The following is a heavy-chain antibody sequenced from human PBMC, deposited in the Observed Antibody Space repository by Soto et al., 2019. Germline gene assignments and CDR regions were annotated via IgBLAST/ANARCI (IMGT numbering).Heavy chain of an antibody. V-gene: IGHV1-69*01. CDR1: GGTFSSYA. D-gene: IGHD3-10*01. CDR3: ARSSITLVRGADYTMDV. CDR2: IIPIFGTA. J-gene: IGHJ6*02. Sequence: QVQLVQSGAEVKKPGSSVKVSCKASGGTFSSYAISWVRQAPGQGLEWMGGIIPIFGTANYAQKFQDRVTITADESTSTAYMELSSPRAEDTAVYYCARSSITLVRGADYTMDVWGQGTTVTVSS.